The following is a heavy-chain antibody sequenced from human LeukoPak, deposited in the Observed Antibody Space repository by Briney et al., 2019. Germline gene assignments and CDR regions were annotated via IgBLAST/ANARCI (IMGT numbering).Heavy chain of an antibody. Sequence: GGSLRLSCAASGFTFSSYAMSWVRQAPGKGLEWVSAISGSGGSTYYADSVKGRFTISRDNSKNTLYLQMNSLRAEDTAVYYCAKAPAGGSGNNYFDYWGQGTLVTVSS. CDR1: GFTFSSYA. CDR2: ISGSGGST. J-gene: IGHJ4*02. CDR3: AKAPAGGSGNNYFDY. D-gene: IGHD3-10*01. V-gene: IGHV3-23*01.